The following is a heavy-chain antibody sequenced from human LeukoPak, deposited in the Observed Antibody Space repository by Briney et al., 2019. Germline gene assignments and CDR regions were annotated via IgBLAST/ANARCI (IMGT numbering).Heavy chain of an antibody. D-gene: IGHD1-26*01. CDR2: ISYDGNIK. CDR3: ARDYLMGGTTGKAFDI. CDR1: GFTFSSYA. Sequence: GGSLRFSCAASGFTFSSYAMHWVRQAPGKGLEWVAVISYDGNIKYYTDSVKGRFTISRTNSQNTLYLQMNSLRAEDTAVYYCARDYLMGGTTGKAFDIWGQGTMVTISS. V-gene: IGHV3-30*04. J-gene: IGHJ3*02.